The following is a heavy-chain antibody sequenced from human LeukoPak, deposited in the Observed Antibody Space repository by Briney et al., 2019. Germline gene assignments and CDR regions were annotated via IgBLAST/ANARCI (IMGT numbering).Heavy chain of an antibody. CDR1: GFTFNSYA. CDR2: ISGSGGAT. J-gene: IGHJ6*02. V-gene: IGHV3-23*01. D-gene: IGHD3-3*01. Sequence: GGSLRLSCAASGFTFNSYAMTWVRQAPGKGLEWVSLISGSGGATYYADSMKGRFTISRDNSKNTLYLQMNSLRAEDTAVYYCARDRSKRRITIFGVVPPGGMDVWGQGTTVTVSS. CDR3: ARDRSKRRITIFGVVPPGGMDV.